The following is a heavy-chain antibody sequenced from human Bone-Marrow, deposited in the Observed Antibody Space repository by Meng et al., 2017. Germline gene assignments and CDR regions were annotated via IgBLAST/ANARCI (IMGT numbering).Heavy chain of an antibody. CDR2: INHSGST. J-gene: IGHJ6*02. D-gene: IGHD3-10*01. CDR3: ARGRSTRITMVRGVTHYGMDV. V-gene: IGHV4-34*01. Sequence: SETLSLTCAVYGGSFSGYYWSWIRQPPGKGLEWIGEINHSGSTNYNPSLKSRVTISVDTSKNQFSLKLSSVTAADTAVYYCARGRSTRITMVRGVTHYGMDVWGQGTTVTVSS. CDR1: GGSFSGYY.